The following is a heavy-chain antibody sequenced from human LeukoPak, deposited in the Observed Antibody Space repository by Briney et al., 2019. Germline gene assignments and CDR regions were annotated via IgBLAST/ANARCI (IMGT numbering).Heavy chain of an antibody. CDR1: GGTFISYA. CDR2: IIPIFGTA. CDR3: ARIGYSYGYFFDY. Sequence: ASVKVSCKASGGTFISYAISWVRQAPGQGLEWMGGIIPIFGTANYAQKFQGRVTITADESTSTAYMELSSLRSEDTAVYYCARIGYSYGYFFDYWGQGTLVTVSS. V-gene: IGHV1-69*13. J-gene: IGHJ4*02. D-gene: IGHD5-18*01.